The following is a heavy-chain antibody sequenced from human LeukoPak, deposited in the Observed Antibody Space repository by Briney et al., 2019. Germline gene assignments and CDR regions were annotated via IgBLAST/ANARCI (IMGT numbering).Heavy chain of an antibody. Sequence: PGGSLRLSCAASGFTFSSYAMSWVRQAPGKGLEWVSTISGSGGSTYYADSVKGRFTISRDNSKNTLYLQMNSLRAEDTAVYYCAKRIGSCDIIRCLYFAHWGQGALVTVSS. J-gene: IGHJ4*02. CDR1: GFTFSSYA. CDR3: AKRIGSCDIIRCLYFAH. V-gene: IGHV3-23*01. CDR2: ISGSGGST. D-gene: IGHD2-15*01.